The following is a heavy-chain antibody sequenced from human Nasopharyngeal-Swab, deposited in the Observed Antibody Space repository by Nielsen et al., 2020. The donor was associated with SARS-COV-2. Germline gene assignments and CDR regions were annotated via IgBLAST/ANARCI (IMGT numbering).Heavy chain of an antibody. CDR2: VSGSGVST. V-gene: IGHV3-23*01. CDR1: GFTFSSYA. J-gene: IGHJ6*03. Sequence: GGSLRLSCAASGFTFSSYAMSWVRQAPGKGLEWVSGVSGSGVSTYYADSVKGRFTISRDNSKSTLYLQMNSLRAEDTAAYYCAKDLNSNFLNYMDVWGKGTTVSVSS. D-gene: IGHD4-11*01. CDR3: AKDLNSNFLNYMDV.